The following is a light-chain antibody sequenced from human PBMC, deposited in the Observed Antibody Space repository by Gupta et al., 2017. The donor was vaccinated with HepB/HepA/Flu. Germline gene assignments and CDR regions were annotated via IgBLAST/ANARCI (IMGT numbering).Light chain of an antibody. CDR3: QQYYSYPRT. Sequence: AIRMTQSPSSFSASTGDRVTISCRASQDITDTLAWYQQKPGQAPKLLIFSTFVLQGGVPSRFSGSGSGTDFTLTISSLQSEDFATYYCQQYYSYPRTFGQGTKVEVK. V-gene: IGKV1-8*01. CDR1: QDITDT. J-gene: IGKJ1*01. CDR2: STF.